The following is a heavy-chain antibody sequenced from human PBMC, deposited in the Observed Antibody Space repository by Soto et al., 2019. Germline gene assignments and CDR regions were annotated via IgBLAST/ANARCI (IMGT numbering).Heavy chain of an antibody. CDR3: ARDRSGYDQTPDY. V-gene: IGHV3-33*01. D-gene: IGHD5-12*01. J-gene: IGHJ4*02. CDR2: IWYDGNNK. Sequence: QVQLVESGGGVVQPGRSLRLSCAASGFTFRSYGMHWVRQAPGKGLEWVAVIWYDGNNKYYADSVKGRFTISRDNSKDTLYLKMNSLRAEDTAVYYCARDRSGYDQTPDYWGQGTLVTVSS. CDR1: GFTFRSYG.